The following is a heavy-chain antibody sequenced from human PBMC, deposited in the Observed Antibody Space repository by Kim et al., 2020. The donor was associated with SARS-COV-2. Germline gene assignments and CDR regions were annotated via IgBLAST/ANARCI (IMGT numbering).Heavy chain of an antibody. J-gene: IGHJ6*02. D-gene: IGHD6-13*01. CDR1: GFTFSSYA. Sequence: GGSLRLSCAASGFTFSSYAMHWVRQAPGKGLEWVAVISYDGSNKYYADSVKGRFTISRDNSKNTLYLQMNSLRAEDTAVYYCARSPPGIAAAGKGLYYYYYGMDVWGQGTTVTVSS. V-gene: IGHV3-30*04. CDR3: ARSPPGIAAAGKGLYYYYYGMDV. CDR2: ISYDGSNK.